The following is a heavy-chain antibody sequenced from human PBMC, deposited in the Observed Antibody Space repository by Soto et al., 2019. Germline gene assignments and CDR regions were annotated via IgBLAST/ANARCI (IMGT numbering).Heavy chain of an antibody. CDR1: GGSISSSNW. CDR3: ARVVGGYYYGMDV. V-gene: IGHV4-4*02. CDR2: IYHSGST. J-gene: IGHJ6*02. D-gene: IGHD2-2*01. Sequence: QVPLQESGPGLVKPSGTLSLTCAVSGGSISSSNWWSWVRQPPGKGLEWIGEIYHSGSTNYNPSRKSRVTISVDKSKTQFSLKLSSVTAADTAVYYCARVVGGYYYGMDVWGQGTTVTVSS.